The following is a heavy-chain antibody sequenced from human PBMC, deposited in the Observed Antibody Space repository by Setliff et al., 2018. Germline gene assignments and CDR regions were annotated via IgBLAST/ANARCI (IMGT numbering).Heavy chain of an antibody. J-gene: IGHJ4*02. CDR2: ISDTALGI. D-gene: IGHD6-13*01. CDR1: GFTFSRYW. V-gene: IGHV3-23*01. CDR3: VKDVVGYSSTWPKRDYFDY. Sequence: GGSLRLSCAASGFTFSRYWMYWVRQPPGKGLEWVSSISDTALGIYYADSVRGRFTISRDNSKKTLYLQMNSLRAEDTAVYYCVKDVVGYSSTWPKRDYFDYWGQGTLVTVPQ.